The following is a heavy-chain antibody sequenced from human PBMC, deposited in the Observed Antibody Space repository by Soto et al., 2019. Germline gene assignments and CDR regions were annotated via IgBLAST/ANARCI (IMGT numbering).Heavy chain of an antibody. CDR1: GFSFSSYT. D-gene: IGHD3-22*01. CDR3: ARGDYYDTSGPFSDAFDI. CDR2: IGRSSRPI. Sequence: GGSLRLSCVASGFSFSSYTMNWVRQAPGKGLEWVSNIGRSSRPIYYADSVKGRFTISRDNAKNSLYLQMNSLRAEDTAVYFCARGDYYDTSGPFSDAFDIWGQGTMVTVSS. J-gene: IGHJ3*02. V-gene: IGHV3-48*01.